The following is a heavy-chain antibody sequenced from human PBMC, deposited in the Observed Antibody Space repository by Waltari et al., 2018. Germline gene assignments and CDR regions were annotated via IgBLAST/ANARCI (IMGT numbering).Heavy chain of an antibody. D-gene: IGHD3-22*01. Sequence: QVQLQESGPGLVKPSETLSLTCVVSAYSISSGYYWGWIRQPPGKGLEWIGSIYHSGSTYYNPSLKSRVTISVDTSKNQFSLRLSSVTAADSAVYYCARHASIFDAFDIWGQGTMVAVSS. V-gene: IGHV4-38-2*01. CDR3: ARHASIFDAFDI. J-gene: IGHJ3*02. CDR2: IYHSGST. CDR1: AYSISSGYY.